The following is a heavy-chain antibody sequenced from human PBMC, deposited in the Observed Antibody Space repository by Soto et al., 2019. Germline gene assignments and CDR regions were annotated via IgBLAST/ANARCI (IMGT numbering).Heavy chain of an antibody. CDR2: ISYDGSNK. J-gene: IGHJ6*02. CDR3: ARDLHYDFWSGYPLWYYYGMDV. CDR1: GFTFSSYA. Sequence: GGSLRLSCAASGFTFSSYAMHWVRQAPGKGLEWVAVISYDGSNKYYADSVKGRFTISRDNSKNTLYLQMNRLRAEDTAVYYCARDLHYDFWSGYPLWYYYGMDVWGQGTTVTVSS. D-gene: IGHD3-3*01. V-gene: IGHV3-30-3*01.